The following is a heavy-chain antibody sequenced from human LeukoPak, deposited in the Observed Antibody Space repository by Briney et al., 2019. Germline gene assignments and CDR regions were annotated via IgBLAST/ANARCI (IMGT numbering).Heavy chain of an antibody. CDR2: RNPNSGNT. Sequence: ASVKVSCKASGYTFTSYDINWVRQATGQGLEWVGWRNPNSGNTGYAQKFQGRVTMTRNTSISTAYMELSSLRSEDTAVYYCARGLGDDFWSGYYSFDYWGQGTLVTVSS. J-gene: IGHJ4*02. CDR1: GYTFTSYD. D-gene: IGHD3-3*01. V-gene: IGHV1-8*01. CDR3: ARGLGDDFWSGYYSFDY.